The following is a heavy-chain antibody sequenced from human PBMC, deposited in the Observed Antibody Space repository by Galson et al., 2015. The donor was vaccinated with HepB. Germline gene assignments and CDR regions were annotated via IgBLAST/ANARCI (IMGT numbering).Heavy chain of an antibody. J-gene: IGHJ4*02. V-gene: IGHV1-24*01. CDR1: GNTLTELS. CDR2: FDPEYGEI. Sequence: SVKVSCKVSGNTLTELSIQWVRQAPGKGLEWMGGFDPEYGEIVYAQKFQGRVIMTEDTSLDAAYMELNSLRSEDTAVYYCATYRTRSGSVLLTYWGQGTLVTVSS. CDR3: ATYRTRSGSVLLTY. D-gene: IGHD3-10*01.